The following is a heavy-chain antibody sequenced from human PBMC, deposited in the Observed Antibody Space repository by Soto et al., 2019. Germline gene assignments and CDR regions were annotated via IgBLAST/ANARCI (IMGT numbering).Heavy chain of an antibody. CDR3: ASRGNYYDSSGYWEYFQH. J-gene: IGHJ1*01. V-gene: IGHV1-69*01. D-gene: IGHD3-22*01. CDR2: IIPIFGTA. CDR1: GGTFSSYA. Sequence: QVQLVQSGAEVKKPGSSVKVSYKASGGTFSSYAISWVRQAPGQGLEWMGGIIPIFGTANYAQKFQGRVTITADESTSTAYMELSSLRSEDTAVYYCASRGNYYDSSGYWEYFQHWGQGTLITVSS.